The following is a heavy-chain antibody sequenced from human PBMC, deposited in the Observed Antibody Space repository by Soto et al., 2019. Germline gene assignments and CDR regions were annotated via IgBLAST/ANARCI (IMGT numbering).Heavy chain of an antibody. CDR2: IKQDGSEK. V-gene: IGHV3-7*04. Sequence: GGSLRLSCAASGFTFSSYWMSWVRQAPGKGLEWVANIKQDGSEKYYVDSVKGRFTISRDNAKNSLYLQMNSLRAEDTAVYYCARDSTEGSGSYYIPLFDYWGQGTLVTVSS. CDR3: ARDSTEGSGSYYIPLFDY. J-gene: IGHJ4*02. D-gene: IGHD1-26*01. CDR1: GFTFSSYW.